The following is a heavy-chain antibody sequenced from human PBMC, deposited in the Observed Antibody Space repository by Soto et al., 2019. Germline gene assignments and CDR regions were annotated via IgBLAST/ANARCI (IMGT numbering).Heavy chain of an antibody. V-gene: IGHV4-34*01. Sequence: QVQLQQWGAGLLKPSETLSLTSAVYGGSFSGYYWSWIRQPPGKGLEWIGEINHSGSTNYNPSLKSRVTISVDTSKNQFSLKLSSVTAADTAVYYCARYADYHYVWGSFLYWGQGTLVTVSS. CDR3: ARYADYHYVWGSFLY. J-gene: IGHJ4*02. D-gene: IGHD3-16*01. CDR1: GGSFSGYY. CDR2: INHSGST.